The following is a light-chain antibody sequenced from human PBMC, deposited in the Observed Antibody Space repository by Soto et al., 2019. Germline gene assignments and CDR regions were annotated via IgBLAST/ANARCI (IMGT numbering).Light chain of an antibody. V-gene: IGKV3-20*01. Sequence: EIVVPQSPGTLPLSPGERATLSCRATQSVSSSYLAWYQQKPGQAPRLLIYGASSRATGIPDRFSGSGSGTDFTLTISRLEPEDFAVYYCQQYGSSPTFGQGTRLEIK. J-gene: IGKJ5*01. CDR2: GAS. CDR3: QQYGSSPT. CDR1: QSVSSSY.